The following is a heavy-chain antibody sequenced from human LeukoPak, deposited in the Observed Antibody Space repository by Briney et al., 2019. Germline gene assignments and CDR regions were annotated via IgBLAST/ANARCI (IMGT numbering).Heavy chain of an antibody. CDR3: AKGHIWFGELLRSLFDY. CDR1: GFTVSSNY. D-gene: IGHD3-10*01. CDR2: IYSGGST. V-gene: IGHV3-53*01. Sequence: GGSLRLSCAASGFTVSSNYMSWVRQAPGKGLEWVSVIYSGGSTYYADSVKGRFTISGDNSKNTLYLQMNSLRAEDTAVYYCAKGHIWFGELLRSLFDYWGQGTLVTVSS. J-gene: IGHJ4*02.